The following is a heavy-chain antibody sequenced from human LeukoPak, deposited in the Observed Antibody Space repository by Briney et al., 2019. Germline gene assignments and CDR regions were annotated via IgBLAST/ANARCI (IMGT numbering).Heavy chain of an antibody. D-gene: IGHD3-22*01. CDR1: GYSFTSYW. CDR2: IDPSDSYT. V-gene: IGHV5-10-1*01. Sequence: GESLKISCKGSGYSFTSYWISWVRQMPGKGLEWMGRIDPSDSYTNYSPSFQGHVTISADKSISTAYLQWSSLKASDTAMYYCARVPGYYDSSGYVLYYYGMDVWGQGTLVTVSS. J-gene: IGHJ6*02. CDR3: ARVPGYYDSSGYVLYYYGMDV.